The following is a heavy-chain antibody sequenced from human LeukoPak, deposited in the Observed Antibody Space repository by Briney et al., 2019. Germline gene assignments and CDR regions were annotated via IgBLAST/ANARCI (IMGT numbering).Heavy chain of an antibody. J-gene: IGHJ5*02. Sequence: PSQTLSLTCTVSGGSISSGDYYWSWIRQPPGKGLEWIGYIYYSGSTYYNPSPKSRVTISVDTSKNQFSLKLSSVTAADTAVYYCARATLDCSSTSCYGIGDWFDPWGQGTLVTVSS. D-gene: IGHD2-2*01. CDR1: GGSISSGDYY. CDR3: ARATLDCSSTSCYGIGDWFDP. CDR2: IYYSGST. V-gene: IGHV4-30-4*08.